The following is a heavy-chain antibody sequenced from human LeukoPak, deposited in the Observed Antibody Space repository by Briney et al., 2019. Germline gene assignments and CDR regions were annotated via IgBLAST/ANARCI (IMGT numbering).Heavy chain of an antibody. D-gene: IGHD6-6*01. CDR3: AREYSGSSGKALDF. CDR1: SGSLVNYY. CDR2: IYTSGST. J-gene: IGHJ4*02. V-gene: IGHV4-4*07. Sequence: SETLSLTCTVSSGSLVNYYWNWLRQPAGKGLEWIGHIYTSGSTNYNPSLRSRVTMSVDTSKNHFSLKLNSVTAADTAFYYCAREYSGSSGKALDFWGQGTLVTVSS.